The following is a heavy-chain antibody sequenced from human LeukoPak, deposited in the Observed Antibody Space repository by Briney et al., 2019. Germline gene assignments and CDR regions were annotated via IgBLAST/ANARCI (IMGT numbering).Heavy chain of an antibody. J-gene: IGHJ6*03. D-gene: IGHD6-13*01. CDR2: IYTSGST. V-gene: IGHV4-4*07. Sequence: SETLSLTCTVSGGSISSYYWSWIRQPAGKGLEWIGRIYTSGSTNYNPSLKSRVTMSVDTSKNQFSLKLSSVTAADTAVHYCARVAQAAAGDTYYYYMDVWGKGTTVTVSS. CDR1: GGSISSYY. CDR3: ARVAQAAAGDTYYYYMDV.